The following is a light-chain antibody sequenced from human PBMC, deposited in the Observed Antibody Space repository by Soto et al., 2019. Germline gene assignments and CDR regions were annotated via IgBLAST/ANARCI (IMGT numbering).Light chain of an antibody. CDR3: QHNGSSPYT. V-gene: IGKV3-20*01. Sequence: EILLTQSPGTLSLSPGERATLSCRASQSVSNSYLAWYQQKPGQAPRLLIYGASGRATGIPDRFSGSGSGTDFTLTISRLEPAYPAVYYCQHNGSSPYTLGGGTKLEI. J-gene: IGKJ2*01. CDR2: GAS. CDR1: QSVSNSY.